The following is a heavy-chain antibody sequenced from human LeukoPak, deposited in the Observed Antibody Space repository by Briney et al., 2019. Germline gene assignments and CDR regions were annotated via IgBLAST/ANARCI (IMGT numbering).Heavy chain of an antibody. J-gene: IGHJ4*02. V-gene: IGHV6-1*01. Sequence: SRTLSLTCAISGDTVSSNSAAWNWIRQSPSRGLEWLGRTYYRSKWLHEYALSVESRISINPDTSKNQFSLQLNSVTPEDTAVYYRARNLSPDFDYWGQGTLVTVSS. CDR1: GDTVSSNSAA. CDR3: ARNLSPDFDY. CDR2: TYYRSKWLH. D-gene: IGHD1-14*01.